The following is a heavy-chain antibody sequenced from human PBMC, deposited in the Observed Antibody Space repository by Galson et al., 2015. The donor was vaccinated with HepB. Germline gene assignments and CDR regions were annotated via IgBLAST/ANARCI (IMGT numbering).Heavy chain of an antibody. CDR2: ISYDGSNK. D-gene: IGHD6-13*01. Sequence: RLSCAASGFTFSSYAMHWVRQAPGKGLEWVAVISYDGSNKYYADSVKGRFTISRDNSKNTLYLQMNSLRAEDTAVYYCARVRAAGDYYYYYGMDVWGQGTTVTVSS. CDR3: ARVRAAGDYYYYYGMDV. CDR1: GFTFSSYA. J-gene: IGHJ6*02. V-gene: IGHV3-30*04.